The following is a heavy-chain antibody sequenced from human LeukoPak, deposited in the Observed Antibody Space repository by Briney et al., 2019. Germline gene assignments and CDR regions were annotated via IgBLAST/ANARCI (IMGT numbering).Heavy chain of an antibody. V-gene: IGHV4-59*12. J-gene: IGHJ3*02. Sequence: GSLRLSCAASGFTFSSYWMSWVRQAPGKALEWIGNIFYSGSTYYSPSLKSRVTISLDTSRNQFSLKLNSVTAADTAVYYCAKSNGYGLIDIWGQGTMVTVSS. D-gene: IGHD3-22*01. CDR2: IFYSGST. CDR1: GFTFSSYW. CDR3: AKSNGYGLIDI.